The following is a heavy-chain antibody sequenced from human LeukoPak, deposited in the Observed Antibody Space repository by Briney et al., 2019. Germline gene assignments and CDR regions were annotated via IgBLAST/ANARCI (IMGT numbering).Heavy chain of an antibody. J-gene: IGHJ6*03. V-gene: IGHV3-7*01. CDR2: IKEDGSER. Sequence: PGGSLRLSCAASGFSFSSYWMSWVRQAPGKGLKWVANIKEDGSERYYVDSVKGRFTISRDNAKNSLYLQMNSLRAEDTAVYYCARVGPWVNPDYYYYMDVWGKGTTVTVSS. CDR3: ARVGPWVNPDYYYYMDV. D-gene: IGHD1-14*01. CDR1: GFSFSSYW.